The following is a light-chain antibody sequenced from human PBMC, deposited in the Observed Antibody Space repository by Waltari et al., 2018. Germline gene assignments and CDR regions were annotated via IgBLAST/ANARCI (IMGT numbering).Light chain of an antibody. CDR3: TSYTTRHTWV. V-gene: IGLV2-14*01. Sequence: QSALTQPASVSGSPGQSITIPCTGTSSDVGAYNYVSWYQQHPGKAPKLMIYEVNNRPSGVSNRFSGSKSGNTASLTISGLQAEDEADYYCTSYTTRHTWVFGEGTKLAVL. CDR2: EVN. CDR1: SSDVGAYNY. J-gene: IGLJ3*02.